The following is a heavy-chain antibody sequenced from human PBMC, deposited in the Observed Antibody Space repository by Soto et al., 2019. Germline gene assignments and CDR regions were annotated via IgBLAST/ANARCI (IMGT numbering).Heavy chain of an antibody. V-gene: IGHV3-30*18. CDR2: ISYDGSSK. CDR3: AKDIALVRGVIIDMDV. CDR1: GFTFTNYG. Sequence: PXGSLKLSCAGSGFTFTNYGMHWVRKAPGRGLEWLAVISYDGSSKYYADSVKGRFTISRDNVKSALYLQMNSLRSEDTAVYYCAKDIALVRGVIIDMDVWGQGPTVTVSS. D-gene: IGHD3-10*01. J-gene: IGHJ6*02.